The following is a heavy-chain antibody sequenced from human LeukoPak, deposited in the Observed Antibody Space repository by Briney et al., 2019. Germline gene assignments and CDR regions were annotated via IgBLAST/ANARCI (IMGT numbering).Heavy chain of an antibody. J-gene: IGHJ4*02. CDR3: ARGGRSGYRYFDY. D-gene: IGHD5-18*01. CDR1: GYTFTGYY. CDR2: ISPNTGGT. Sequence: ASVKVSCKASGYTFTGYYIYWVRQAPGQGLEWMGRISPNTGGTDHAQEFRDKITMTRDTSISTAYIELSRLISDDTAVYYCARGGRSGYRYFDYWGQGTLVTVSS. V-gene: IGHV1-2*06.